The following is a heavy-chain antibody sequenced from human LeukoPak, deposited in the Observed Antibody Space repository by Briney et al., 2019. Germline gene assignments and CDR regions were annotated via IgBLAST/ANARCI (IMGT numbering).Heavy chain of an antibody. J-gene: IGHJ5*02. CDR2: IYYSGST. Sequence: SETLSPTCTVSGIPISNYYWNWIRQSPGKGLEWIGYIYYSGSTDYNPSLKSRVTISVDTSKRQFSLELSSVTAADTAVYYCARGGVVGTMLRGINWFDPWGPGTLVAVSS. CDR1: GIPISNYY. CDR3: ARGGVVGTMLRGINWFDP. V-gene: IGHV4-59*01. D-gene: IGHD3-10*01.